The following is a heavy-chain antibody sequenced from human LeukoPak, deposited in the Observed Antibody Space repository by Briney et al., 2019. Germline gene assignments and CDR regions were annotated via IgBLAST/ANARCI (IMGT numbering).Heavy chain of an antibody. D-gene: IGHD3-3*01. Sequence: SETLSLTCAVSGGSIGSGGYSWSWIRQPPGKGLEWIGYIYHSGSTYYNPSLKSRVTISVDRSKNQFSLKLSSVTAADTAVYYCARARRRITIFGVVTNWFDPWGQGTLVTVSS. V-gene: IGHV4-30-2*01. CDR2: IYHSGST. CDR3: ARARRRITIFGVVTNWFDP. CDR1: GGSIGSGGYS. J-gene: IGHJ5*02.